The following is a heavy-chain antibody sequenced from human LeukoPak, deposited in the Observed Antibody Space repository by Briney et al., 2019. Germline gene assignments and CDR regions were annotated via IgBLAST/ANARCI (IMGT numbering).Heavy chain of an antibody. Sequence: ASVKVSCKASGYTFTSDYMHWVRQAPGQGLEWMGIINPSGGSTNYAQRFRGRVTMTRDTSTSTVYMELSSLRSEDTAVYYCAREIPYCSSTSCPFGSWGQGTLVTVSS. CDR1: GYTFTSDY. V-gene: IGHV1-46*01. CDR3: AREIPYCSSTSCPFGS. J-gene: IGHJ5*02. D-gene: IGHD2-2*01. CDR2: INPSGGST.